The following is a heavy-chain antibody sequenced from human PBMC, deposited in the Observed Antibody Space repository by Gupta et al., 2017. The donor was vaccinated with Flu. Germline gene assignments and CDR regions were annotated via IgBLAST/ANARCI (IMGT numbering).Heavy chain of an antibody. CDR1: GLTFPNSA. J-gene: IGHJ4*02. CDR2: SSGADGGYT. CDR3: AKRGHMCPFDY. D-gene: IGHD2-21*01. V-gene: IGHV3-23*01. Sequence: EVRLLESGGSLLPPGGSLRLSCAVSGLTFPNSAMTWIRTAPGKGLEWVSTSSGADGGYTFYADSVKGRFTISRDKAKNTFHREMNSLRAEDTAVYYCAKRGHMCPFDYWGQGTLVTVSS.